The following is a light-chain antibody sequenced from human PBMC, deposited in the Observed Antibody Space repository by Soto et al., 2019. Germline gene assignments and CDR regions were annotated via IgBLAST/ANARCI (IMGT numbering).Light chain of an antibody. V-gene: IGKV3-20*01. CDR2: GAS. Sequence: EIVLTQSAGTLSLSPGERATLSCRASQSVSSSYLAWYQQKPGQAPRLLIYGASSRATGIPDRLSGSGSGTDFTLTISRLEPEDFAVYYCQQYGSSPRTFGQGTKVDIK. J-gene: IGKJ1*01. CDR1: QSVSSSY. CDR3: QQYGSSPRT.